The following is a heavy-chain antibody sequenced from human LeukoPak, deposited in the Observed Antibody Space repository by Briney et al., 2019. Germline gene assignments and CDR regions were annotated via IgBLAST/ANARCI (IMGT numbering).Heavy chain of an antibody. Sequence: ASVKVSCKASGGTFSSYAISWVRQAPRQGLEWMGIINPSGGSTSYAQKFQGRVTMTRDTSTSTVYMELSSLRSEDTAVYYCARDSRIAARPLGYWGQGTLVTVSS. D-gene: IGHD6-6*01. CDR3: ARDSRIAARPLGY. V-gene: IGHV1-46*01. CDR1: GGTFSSYA. J-gene: IGHJ4*02. CDR2: INPSGGST.